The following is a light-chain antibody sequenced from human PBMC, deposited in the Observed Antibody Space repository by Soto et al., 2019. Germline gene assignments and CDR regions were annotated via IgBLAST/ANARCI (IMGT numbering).Light chain of an antibody. V-gene: IGLV2-14*01. CDR3: NSYTSKSTGV. J-gene: IGLJ1*01. Sequence: QSALTQPASVSGSPGQSITISCTGTSSDVGGYNYVSWYQQHPGKAPKLIIYEVSNRPSGVSNRFSGSKSGNTASLTISGLQAEDEADYYCNSYTSKSTGVFGTGTNHRP. CDR1: SSDVGGYNY. CDR2: EVS.